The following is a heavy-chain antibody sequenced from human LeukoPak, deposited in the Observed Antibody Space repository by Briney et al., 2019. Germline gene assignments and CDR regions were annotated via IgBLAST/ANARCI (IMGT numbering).Heavy chain of an antibody. V-gene: IGHV1-69*05. Sequence: SVNVSCKATGRTLTRYAISWARQAPGQGLEWRGGGIPIFGTANYAQKFQGRVTITTDESTSTAYMELSSLRSEYTAVYYCARTSTRGIVVVPAPYEFDYWGQGTLVTVSS. D-gene: IGHD2-2*01. J-gene: IGHJ4*02. CDR3: ARTSTRGIVVVPAPYEFDY. CDR1: GRTLTRYA. CDR2: GIPIFGTA.